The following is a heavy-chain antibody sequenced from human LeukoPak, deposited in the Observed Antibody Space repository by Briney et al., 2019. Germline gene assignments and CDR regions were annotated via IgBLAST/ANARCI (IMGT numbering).Heavy chain of an antibody. J-gene: IGHJ4*02. V-gene: IGHV4-39*07. D-gene: IGHD2-15*01. Sequence: PSETLSLTCTVSGVSISSSSYYWGWLRQPPGKGLEWIGSTYYSGSTYYNPSLKSRATISVDTSKNQFSLKLSSVTAADTPVYYGARASIWQEAAGYWGQGTLSPSPQ. CDR1: GVSISSSSYY. CDR3: ARASIWQEAAGY. CDR2: TYYSGST.